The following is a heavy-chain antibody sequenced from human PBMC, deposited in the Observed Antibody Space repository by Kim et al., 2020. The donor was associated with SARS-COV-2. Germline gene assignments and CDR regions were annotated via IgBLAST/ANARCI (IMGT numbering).Heavy chain of an antibody. D-gene: IGHD3-22*01. CDR3: AGTYYYDSSGYSPPFGY. CDR1: GGSISSSNW. V-gene: IGHV4-4*02. J-gene: IGHJ4*02. CDR2: IYHSGST. Sequence: SETLSLTCAVSGGSISSSNWWSWVRQPPGKGLEWIGEIYHSGSTNYNPSLKSRVTISVDKSKNQFSLKLSSVTAADTAVYYCAGTYYYDSSGYSPPFGYWGQGTLVTVSS.